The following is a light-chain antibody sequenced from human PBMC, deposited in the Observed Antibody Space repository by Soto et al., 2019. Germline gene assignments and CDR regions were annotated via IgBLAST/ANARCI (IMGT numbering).Light chain of an antibody. V-gene: IGKV1-5*01. CDR2: DVS. CDR1: QSIGTW. Sequence: DIQMTQSPSTLSASVEDGVTITCRASQSIGTWLAWYQQKPGKAPKVLIYDVSTLKSGVPSRFSGSASATEFTLSISSLQPDDFATYYCQQYKSYWTFGQGTKVDNK. J-gene: IGKJ1*01. CDR3: QQYKSYWT.